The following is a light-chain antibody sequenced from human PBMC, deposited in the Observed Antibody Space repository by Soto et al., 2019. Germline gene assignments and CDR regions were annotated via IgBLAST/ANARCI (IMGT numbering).Light chain of an antibody. CDR2: GYM. CDR1: GSNIGAGYD. Sequence: QAVVTQPPSVSGAPGQRVTISCTGSGSNIGAGYDVHWYQQLPGTAPKLLIYGYMNRPSGVPDRFSGSKSGTSASLAITGLQAEDEADYYCQSYDSSLSGSVVFGGGTKLTVL. J-gene: IGLJ2*01. CDR3: QSYDSSLSGSVV. V-gene: IGLV1-40*01.